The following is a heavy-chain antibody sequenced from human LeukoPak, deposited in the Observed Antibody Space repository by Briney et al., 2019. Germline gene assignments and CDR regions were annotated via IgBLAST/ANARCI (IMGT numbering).Heavy chain of an antibody. CDR1: GGTFSTYS. Sequence: SVKVSCKASGGTFSTYSIAWVRQAPGQGLEWMGWISAYNGNTNYAQKLQGRVTMTTDTSTSTAYMELRSLRSDDTAVYYCAGMWFGELSGIWGQGTMVTVSS. V-gene: IGHV1-18*01. J-gene: IGHJ3*02. CDR2: ISAYNGNT. D-gene: IGHD3-10*01. CDR3: AGMWFGELSGI.